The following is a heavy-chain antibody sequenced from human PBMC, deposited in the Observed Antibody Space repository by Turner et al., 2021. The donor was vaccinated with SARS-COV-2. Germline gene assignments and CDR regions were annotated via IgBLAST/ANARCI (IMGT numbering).Heavy chain of an antibody. J-gene: IGHJ4*02. CDR1: GFTFSSYS. CDR3: APDCISTSCRDY. D-gene: IGHD2-2*01. Sequence: EVQLVESGGGLVKPGGSPRLPCAASGFTFSSYSMNWVRQAPGKWLEWVASISSSSSYIYYADSVKGRFTISRDNAKNSLYLQMNSLRAEDTAVYYCAPDCISTSCRDYWGQGTLVTVSS. V-gene: IGHV3-21*01. CDR2: ISSSSSYI.